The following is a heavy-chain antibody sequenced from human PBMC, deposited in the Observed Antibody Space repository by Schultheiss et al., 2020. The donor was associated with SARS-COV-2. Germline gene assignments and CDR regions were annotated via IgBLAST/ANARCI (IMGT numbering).Heavy chain of an antibody. CDR2: IYYSGST. V-gene: IGHV4-59*01. D-gene: IGHD6-19*01. Sequence: SETLSLTCAVYGGSFSGYYWSWIRQPPGKGLEWIGYIYYSGSTNYNPSLKSRVTISVDTSKNQFSLKLSSVTAADTAVYYCAREAVAGTVDYWGQGTLVTVSS. CDR1: GGSFSGYY. J-gene: IGHJ4*02. CDR3: AREAVAGTVDY.